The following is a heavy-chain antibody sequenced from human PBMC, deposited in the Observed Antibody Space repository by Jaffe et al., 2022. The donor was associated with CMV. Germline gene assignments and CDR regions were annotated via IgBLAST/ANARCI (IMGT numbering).Heavy chain of an antibody. CDR3: AKRGGEPGWDAFDI. V-gene: IGHV3-30*18. D-gene: IGHD2-21*01. J-gene: IGHJ3*02. CDR2: ISYDGSNK. Sequence: QVQLVESGGGVVQPGRSLRLSCAASGFTFSSYGMHWVRQAPGKGLEWVAVISYDGSNKYYADSVKGRFTISRDNSKNTLYLQMNSLRAEDTAVYYCAKRGGEPGWDAFDIWGQGTMVTVSS. CDR1: GFTFSSYG.